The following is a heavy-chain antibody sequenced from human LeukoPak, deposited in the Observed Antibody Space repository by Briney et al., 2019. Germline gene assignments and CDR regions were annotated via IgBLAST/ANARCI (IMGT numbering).Heavy chain of an antibody. CDR3: ARGVDIVVVPAAMCAFDI. CDR2: IYHSGST. J-gene: IGHJ3*02. CDR1: GYSISSGYY. D-gene: IGHD2-2*01. Sequence: SETLSLTCAVSGYSISSGYYWGWIRQPPGKGLEWIESIYHSGSTYYNPSLRSRVTISVDTSKNQFSLKLSSVTAADTAVYYCARGVDIVVVPAAMCAFDIWGQGTMVTVSS. V-gene: IGHV4-38-2*01.